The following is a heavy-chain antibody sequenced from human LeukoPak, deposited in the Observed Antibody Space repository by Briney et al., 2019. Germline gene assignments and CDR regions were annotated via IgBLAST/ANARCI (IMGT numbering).Heavy chain of an antibody. J-gene: IGHJ4*02. CDR1: GFSLSTSGVG. CDR2: IYWDDDK. CDR3: AHRKYMPWELLGYFDY. V-gene: IGHV2-5*02. Sequence: SGPTLVNTTPPLTLTCTFSGFSLSTSGVGVGWIRQPPVKDLEWLALIYWDDDKRYTPSLKSRLTIPKDTSKNQVVLTMTNMDPVDTATYYCAHRKYMPWELLGYFDYWGQGTLVTVSS. D-gene: IGHD1-26*01.